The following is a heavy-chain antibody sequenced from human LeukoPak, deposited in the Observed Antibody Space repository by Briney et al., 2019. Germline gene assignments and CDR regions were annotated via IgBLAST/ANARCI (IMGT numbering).Heavy chain of an antibody. J-gene: IGHJ4*02. Sequence: GESLKISCKGSGYIYTNYWIGWVRQMPGKGLEWMGIIYPPDSNTRYSPSFQGQVTISADKSISTAYLQWSSLKASDTAIYYCARRRAVAGYYYFDYWGQGTLVTVSS. CDR3: ARRRAVAGYYYFDY. CDR2: IYPPDSNT. CDR1: GYIYTNYW. D-gene: IGHD6-19*01. V-gene: IGHV5-51*01.